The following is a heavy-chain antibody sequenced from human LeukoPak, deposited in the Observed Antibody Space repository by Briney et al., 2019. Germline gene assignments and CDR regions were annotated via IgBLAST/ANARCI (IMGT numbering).Heavy chain of an antibody. CDR3: ARESFSYFNHHQAFDY. Sequence: QSGGSLKLSCTASGLTLSNYWMIWVRQAPGKGLQWVAVISYDGSNKYYADSVKGRFTISRDNSKNTLYLQMNSLRAEDTAVYYCARESFSYFNHHQAFDYWGQGTLVTVSS. J-gene: IGHJ4*02. CDR2: ISYDGSNK. CDR1: GLTLSNYW. V-gene: IGHV3-30*01. D-gene: IGHD3-16*01.